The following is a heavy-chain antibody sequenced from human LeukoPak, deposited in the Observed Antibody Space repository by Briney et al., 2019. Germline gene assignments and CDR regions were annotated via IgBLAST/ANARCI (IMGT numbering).Heavy chain of an antibody. CDR2: IKQDGSEK. Sequence: GGSLRLSCAASGFTFSSYWMSWVRQAPGKGLEWVANIKQDGSEKYYVDSVKGRFTISRDNAKNSLYLQMNSLRAEDTAVYYCARDHVGATTDFDYWGQGTLVTVSS. CDR1: GFTFSSYW. V-gene: IGHV3-7*01. J-gene: IGHJ4*02. D-gene: IGHD1-26*01. CDR3: ARDHVGATTDFDY.